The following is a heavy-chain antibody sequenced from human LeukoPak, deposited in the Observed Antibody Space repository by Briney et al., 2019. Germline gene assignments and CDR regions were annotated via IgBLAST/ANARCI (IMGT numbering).Heavy chain of an antibody. CDR3: ATTRRLPLLGFDS. D-gene: IGHD2-15*01. CDR1: GWPFSTHD. CDR2: VNPNSGTA. Sequence: GASVRVSCKASGWPFSTHDINWVQQSTGQGLEWLGWVNPNSGTAGYAQKFQGRVAMTRDSSISTAYLELNSLRSEDTAVYFCATTRRLPLLGFDSWGQGTLVTVSS. V-gene: IGHV1-8*01. J-gene: IGHJ5*01.